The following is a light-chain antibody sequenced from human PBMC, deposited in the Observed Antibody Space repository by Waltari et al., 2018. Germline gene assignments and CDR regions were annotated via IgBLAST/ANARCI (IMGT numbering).Light chain of an antibody. CDR3: QQRSNWYT. Sequence: EIVLTQSPATLSLSPGERDTLSCRASQSVSSYLAWYQQKPGQAPRLLIYGASNRATGIPARFSGSGSGTDFTLTISSLEPEDFAVYYCQQRSNWYTFGQGTKLEI. V-gene: IGKV3-11*01. CDR1: QSVSSY. J-gene: IGKJ2*01. CDR2: GAS.